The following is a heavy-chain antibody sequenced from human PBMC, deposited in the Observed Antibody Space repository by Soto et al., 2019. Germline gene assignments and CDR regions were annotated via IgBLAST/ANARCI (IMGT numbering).Heavy chain of an antibody. V-gene: IGHV4-34*01. CDR1: GGSFSGYY. CDR3: VRSLRFLEWLLYYGMDV. D-gene: IGHD3-3*01. CDR2: INHSGST. J-gene: IGHJ6*02. Sequence: TSETLSLTCAVYGGSFSGYYWSWIRQPPGKGLEWIGEINHSGSTNYNPSLKSRVTISVDTSKNQFSLKLSSVTAADTAVYYCVRSLRFLEWLLYYGMDVWGQGTTVTVSS.